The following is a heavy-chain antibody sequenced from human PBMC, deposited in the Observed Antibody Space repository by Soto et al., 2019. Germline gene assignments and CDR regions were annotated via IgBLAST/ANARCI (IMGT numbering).Heavy chain of an antibody. CDR2: IVPLFGTT. Sequence: QAQLVQSGAELKKPGSSVKVSCKASGGNFSSYAISWLRQAPGQGLEWMGGIVPLFGTTNYAQKFKGRLMITADESTTTAYMELSSLRFEYTAVYYCARARGLSWSNWFDPWGQGSPVTVSS. CDR3: ARARGLSWSNWFDP. J-gene: IGHJ5*02. D-gene: IGHD6-13*01. V-gene: IGHV1-69*01. CDR1: GGNFSSYA.